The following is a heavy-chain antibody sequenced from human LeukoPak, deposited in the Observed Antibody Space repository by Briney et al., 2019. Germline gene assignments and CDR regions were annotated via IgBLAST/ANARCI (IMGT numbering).Heavy chain of an antibody. CDR2: ISSSSSYI. CDR1: GFTFSSYE. CDR3: ARHRTASDY. D-gene: IGHD3-16*02. Sequence: NPGGSLRLSCAASGFTFSSYEMNWVRQAPGKGLEWVSSISSSSSYIYYADSVKGRFTFSRDNAKNSLYLQMNSLRAEDTAVYYCARHRTASDYWGQGTLVTVSS. J-gene: IGHJ4*02. V-gene: IGHV3-21*01.